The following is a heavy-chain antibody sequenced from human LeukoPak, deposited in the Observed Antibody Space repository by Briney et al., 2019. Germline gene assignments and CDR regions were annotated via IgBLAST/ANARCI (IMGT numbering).Heavy chain of an antibody. CDR1: GGSISSYY. Sequence: SETLSLTCTVSGGSISSYYWSWIRQPPGKGLEWIGYIYYSGSTNYNPSLKSRVTISVDTSKNQFSLKLSSVSAADTAAYYCARNYYDFWSGYIGDYYYYYMDVWGKGTTVTVSS. CDR3: ARNYYDFWSGYIGDYYYYYMDV. J-gene: IGHJ6*03. D-gene: IGHD3-3*01. V-gene: IGHV4-59*01. CDR2: IYYSGST.